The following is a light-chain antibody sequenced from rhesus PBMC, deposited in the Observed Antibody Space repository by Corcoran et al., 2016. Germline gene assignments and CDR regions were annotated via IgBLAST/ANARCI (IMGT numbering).Light chain of an antibody. V-gene: IGKV1-32*01. Sequence: DIQMTQSPSSLSASVGDRVTITCRASQGISSYLNWYQQKPGKAPKLLIYFTTRLEIGVTSRFSGSGFGTEVTLTISSLQPEDFAAYYCQQYNSLPLTFGGGTKVEIK. CDR3: QQYNSLPLT. J-gene: IGKJ4*01. CDR1: QGISSY. CDR2: FTT.